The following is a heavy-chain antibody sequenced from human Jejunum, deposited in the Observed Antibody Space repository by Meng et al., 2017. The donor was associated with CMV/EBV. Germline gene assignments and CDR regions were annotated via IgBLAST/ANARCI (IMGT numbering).Heavy chain of an antibody. Sequence: VVSGFTVSNYWMHWVRQAPGKGMVWVSRISLDGSSTNYADSVKGRFTISRDNAKNTVYLQMKSLRVEDTAVYYCATDYRLGAGPNWGQGTLVTVSS. CDR2: ISLDGSST. J-gene: IGHJ4*02. V-gene: IGHV3-74*01. D-gene: IGHD6-13*01. CDR1: GFTVSNYW. CDR3: ATDYRLGAGPN.